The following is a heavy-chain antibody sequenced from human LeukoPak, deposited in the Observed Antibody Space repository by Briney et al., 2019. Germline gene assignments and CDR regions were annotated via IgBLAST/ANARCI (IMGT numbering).Heavy chain of an antibody. Sequence: SETLSLTCTVSGNSFGNYYWSWIRQPAGKGLEWIGRIYTSGSTTYNPSLKSRVTMSVDTSKNQFSLKLSSATAADTAVYFCTRDRGTRGEVKFDPGGQGTLATVS. D-gene: IGHD3-10*01. CDR3: TRDRGTRGEVKFDP. CDR2: IYTSGST. V-gene: IGHV4-4*07. CDR1: GNSFGNYY. J-gene: IGHJ5*02.